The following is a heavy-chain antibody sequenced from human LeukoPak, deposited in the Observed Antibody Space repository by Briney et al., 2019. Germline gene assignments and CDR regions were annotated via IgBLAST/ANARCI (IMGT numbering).Heavy chain of an antibody. Sequence: GASVKVSCKASGYTFTSYAMNWVRQAPGQGLEWMGWINTNTGNPTYAQGFTGRFVFSLDTSVSTAYLQISSLKAEDTAVYYCARERQVYDILFWMSGGWFDPWGQGTLVTVSS. CDR3: ARERQVYDILFWMSGGWFDP. D-gene: IGHD3-9*01. CDR2: INTNTGNP. CDR1: GYTFTSYA. J-gene: IGHJ5*02. V-gene: IGHV7-4-1*02.